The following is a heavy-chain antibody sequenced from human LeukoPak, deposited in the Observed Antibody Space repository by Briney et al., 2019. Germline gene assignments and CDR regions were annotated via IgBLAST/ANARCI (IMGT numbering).Heavy chain of an antibody. CDR3: ARPRYSNYNRGSDAFDI. D-gene: IGHD4-11*01. CDR2: INPNSGGT. V-gene: IGHV1-2*02. Sequence: GASVKVSCKASGYTFTGYYMHWVRQAPGQGLEWMGWINPNSGGTNYAQKFQGRVTMTRDTSISTAYMELSRLRSDDTAVYYCARPRYSNYNRGSDAFDIWGQGTMVTVSS. J-gene: IGHJ3*02. CDR1: GYTFTGYY.